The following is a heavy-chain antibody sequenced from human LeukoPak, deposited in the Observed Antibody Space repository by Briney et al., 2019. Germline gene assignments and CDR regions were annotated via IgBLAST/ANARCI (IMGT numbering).Heavy chain of an antibody. CDR1: GGTFSSYA. V-gene: IGHV1-69*06. CDR3: ARDNREGMGAVAGTYDY. Sequence: GASVKVSCKASGGTFSSYAISWVRQAPGQGLEWMGGIIPIFGTANYAQKFQGRVTITADKSTSTAYMELSSLRSEDTAVYYCARDNREGMGAVAGTYDYWGQGTLVTVSS. J-gene: IGHJ4*02. D-gene: IGHD6-19*01. CDR2: IIPIFGTA.